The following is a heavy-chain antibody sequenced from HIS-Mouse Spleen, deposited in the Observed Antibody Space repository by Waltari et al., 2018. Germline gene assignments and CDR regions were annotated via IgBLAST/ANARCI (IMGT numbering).Heavy chain of an antibody. J-gene: IGHJ4*02. V-gene: IGHV1-2*02. CDR3: ARVSSGGSDFDY. Sequence: QVQLVQSGAEVKKPGASVKVSCKASGYTFTGYSIAWARQAPGQGLEWMGWINPNSGGTNYAQKFQGRVTMTRDTSISTAYMELSRLRSDDTAVYYCARVSSGGSDFDYWGQGTLVTVSS. D-gene: IGHD3-16*01. CDR1: GYTFTGYS. CDR2: INPNSGGT.